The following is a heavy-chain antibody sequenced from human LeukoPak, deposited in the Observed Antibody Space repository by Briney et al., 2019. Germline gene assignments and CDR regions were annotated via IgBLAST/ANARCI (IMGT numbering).Heavy chain of an antibody. CDR1: GFTFSSYG. CDR3: VVGATRVGN. J-gene: IGHJ4*02. V-gene: IGHV3-33*01. Sequence: GRSLRFSCAASGFTFSSYGMHWVRQAPGKGLEWVAVIWYDGSNKYYADSVKGRFTISRDNSKNTLYLQMNSLRAEDTAVYYCVVGATRVGNWGQGTLVTVSS. CDR2: IWYDGSNK. D-gene: IGHD1-26*01.